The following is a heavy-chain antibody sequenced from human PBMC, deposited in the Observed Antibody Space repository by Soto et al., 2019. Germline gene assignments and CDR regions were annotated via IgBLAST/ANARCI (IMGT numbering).Heavy chain of an antibody. CDR3: AADVIAVAGDFDH. Sequence: SAKVSFNGSGFTFSNSALQWVRQFRGQRLEWMGWIVVGSGHPNLAQKFQDRVTLTRDMSTGTAYMELSSLRSEDTAVYYCAADVIAVAGDFDHWGQGTQVTVSS. D-gene: IGHD6-19*01. CDR1: GFTFSNSA. V-gene: IGHV1-58*01. CDR2: IVVGSGHP. J-gene: IGHJ4*02.